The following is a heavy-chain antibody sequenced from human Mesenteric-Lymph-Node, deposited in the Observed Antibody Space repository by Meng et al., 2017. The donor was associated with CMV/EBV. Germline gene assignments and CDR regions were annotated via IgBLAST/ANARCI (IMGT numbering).Heavy chain of an antibody. V-gene: IGHV3-21*01. CDR3: ARDIVVVPAAGPSIYYGMDV. D-gene: IGHD2-2*01. CDR1: GFTFSSYS. Sequence: GESLKISCAASGFTFSSYSMNWVRQAPGKGLEWVSSISSSSSYIYYADSVKGRFTISRDNAKNSLYLQMNSLRAEDTAVYYCARDIVVVPAAGPSIYYGMDVWGQGTTVTVSS. CDR2: ISSSSSYI. J-gene: IGHJ6*02.